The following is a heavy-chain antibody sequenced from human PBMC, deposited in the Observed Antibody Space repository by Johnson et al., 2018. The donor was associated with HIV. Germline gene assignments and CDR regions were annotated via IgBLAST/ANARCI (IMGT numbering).Heavy chain of an antibody. V-gene: IGHV3-7*01. CDR2: IKQDGSEK. Sequence: VLLVESGGGLVQPGGSLRLSCAASGFTFSSYWMSWVRQAPGKGLEWVANIKQDGSEKYYVDSVKGRFTISRDNAKNSLYLQMNSLRPEDTAVYYCAKDEAQTLASAGRDAFDFWGQGTAVTV. J-gene: IGHJ3*01. D-gene: IGHD6-13*01. CDR3: AKDEAQTLASAGRDAFDF. CDR1: GFTFSSYW.